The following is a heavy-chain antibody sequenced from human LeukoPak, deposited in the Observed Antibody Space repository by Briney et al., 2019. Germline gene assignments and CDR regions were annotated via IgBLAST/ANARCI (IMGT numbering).Heavy chain of an antibody. CDR1: GGSFSGYY. V-gene: IGHV4-34*01. J-gene: IGHJ3*02. D-gene: IGHD3-22*01. CDR3: ARARNYYDSSDYYYEGDAFDI. Sequence: SESLSLTCAVYGGSFSGYYWSWIRQPPGKGLEWIGEINHSGSTNYNPSLKSRVTISVDTSKNQFSLKLSSVTAADTAVYFCARARNYYDSSDYYYEGDAFDIWGQGTMVTVSS. CDR2: INHSGST.